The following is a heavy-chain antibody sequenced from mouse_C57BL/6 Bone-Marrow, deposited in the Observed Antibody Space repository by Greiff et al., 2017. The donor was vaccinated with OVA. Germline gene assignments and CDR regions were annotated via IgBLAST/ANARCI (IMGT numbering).Heavy chain of an antibody. CDR1: GYTFTSYG. Sequence: VKLVESGAELARPGASVKLSCKASGYTFTSYGLSWVKQRTGQGLEWIGEIYPRSGNTYYNEKFKGKATLTADKSSSTAYMELRSLTSEDSAVYFCAFITTVVATVDYWGQGTTLTVSS. D-gene: IGHD1-1*01. V-gene: IGHV1-81*01. J-gene: IGHJ2*01. CDR3: AFITTVVATVDY. CDR2: IYPRSGNT.